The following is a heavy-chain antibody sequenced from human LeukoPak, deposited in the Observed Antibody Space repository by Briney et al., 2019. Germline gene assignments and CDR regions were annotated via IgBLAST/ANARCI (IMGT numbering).Heavy chain of an antibody. V-gene: IGHV3-74*01. J-gene: IGHJ4*02. CDR2: INNDGTAT. CDR3: AREILEPGKTHEY. CDR1: RFTFSAYW. Sequence: GGSLRLSCAASRFTFSAYWMHWVRQVPGKGLVWVSRINNDGTATFFADSVKGRFTISRDNAKNTLYLQMDSLRAEDTAMYYCAREILEPGKTHEYWGQGTLVTVSS. D-gene: IGHD1-1*01.